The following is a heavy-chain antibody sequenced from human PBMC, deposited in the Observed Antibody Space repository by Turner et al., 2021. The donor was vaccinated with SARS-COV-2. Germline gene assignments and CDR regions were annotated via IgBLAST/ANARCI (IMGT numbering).Heavy chain of an antibody. D-gene: IGHD1-7*01. CDR3: ATSWELPDAYFDS. CDR2: FKPEDGEP. V-gene: IGHV1-24*01. J-gene: IGHJ4*02. CDR1: GYTLSELS. Sequence: QVHLLQYGAEVKKPGASVKVSCKVSGYTLSELSIHWVRQAPGKGPEWMGGFKPEDGEPIYAQMFQGRFSLTEDTSTDTLYMELSSLRSEDTAVYYCATSWELPDAYFDSWGQGTLVTVSS.